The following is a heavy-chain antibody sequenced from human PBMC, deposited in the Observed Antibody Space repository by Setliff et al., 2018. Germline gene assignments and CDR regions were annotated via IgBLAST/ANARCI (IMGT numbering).Heavy chain of an antibody. CDR3: AKDPRDTYYNFGY. CDR2: IYSDGSSI. J-gene: IGHJ4*02. CDR1: GFTFNSSW. D-gene: IGHD3-3*01. Sequence: GSLRLSCAASGFTFNSSWMHWVRQAPGKGLVWVSRIYSDGSSISYADSVKGRFTISRDNAKNTLYLQMNSLRPEDTAVYYCAKDPRDTYYNFGYWGQETLVTVSS. V-gene: IGHV3-74*01.